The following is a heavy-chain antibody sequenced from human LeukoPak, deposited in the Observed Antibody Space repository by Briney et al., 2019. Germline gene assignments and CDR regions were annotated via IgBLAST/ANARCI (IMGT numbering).Heavy chain of an antibody. CDR1: TGSVSSYY. V-gene: IGHV4-59*02. Sequence: SETLSLTCTVSTGSVSSYYWSWIRQPPGKALEWIGFIYHSGSTNYNPSLTSRVTISTDTSKNQFSLKLSSVTAADTAVYYCAKNGQSGFSFDPWGQGTLVTVSS. J-gene: IGHJ5*02. CDR3: AKNGQSGFSFDP. CDR2: IYHSGST. D-gene: IGHD3-3*01.